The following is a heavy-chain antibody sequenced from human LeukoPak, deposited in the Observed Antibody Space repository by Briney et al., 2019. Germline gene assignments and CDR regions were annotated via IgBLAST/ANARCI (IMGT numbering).Heavy chain of an antibody. CDR3: ARVRGRIVVVVAATFDAFDI. CDR1: GFTFSSYA. J-gene: IGHJ3*02. Sequence: GGSLRLSCAASGFTFSSYAMGWVRQAPGKGLEWVSVIYSGGSTYYADSVKGRFTISRDNSKNTLYLQMNSLRAEDTAVYYCARVRGRIVVVVAATFDAFDIWGQGTMVTVSS. D-gene: IGHD2-15*01. CDR2: IYSGGST. V-gene: IGHV3-66*01.